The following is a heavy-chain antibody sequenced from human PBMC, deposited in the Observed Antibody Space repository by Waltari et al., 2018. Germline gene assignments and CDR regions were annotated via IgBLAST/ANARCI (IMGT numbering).Heavy chain of an antibody. CDR3: AKGSAAAPFEY. CDR1: GFPFDDFA. D-gene: IGHD6-13*01. V-gene: IGHV3-43*02. J-gene: IGHJ4*02. Sequence: EVQLVESGGGVVQPGESLRLSCAASGFPFDDFAMFWVRQVPGKPWEWVSFISADGSDTDYTDSGKGRFTMSRDNARRSLYLQMNSLRIEDTAFYFCAKGSAAAPFEYWGQGTLVTVSS. CDR2: ISADGSDT.